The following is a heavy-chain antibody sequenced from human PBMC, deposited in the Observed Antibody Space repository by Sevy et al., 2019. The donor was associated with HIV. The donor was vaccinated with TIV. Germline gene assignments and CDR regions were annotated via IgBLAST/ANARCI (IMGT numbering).Heavy chain of an antibody. CDR3: ARFLSTSYYYYYAKDV. CDR2: MNPNSGNI. CDR1: GYTFTSYD. V-gene: IGHV1-8*01. D-gene: IGHD2-2*01. Sequence: ASVKVSCKGSGYTFTSYDINWVRQATGQGLEWMGWMNPNSGNIGYAQKFQGRVTMTRNTSISTAYMELSSLRSEDTAVYYCARFLSTSYYYYYAKDVWGQGTTVTVSS. J-gene: IGHJ6*02.